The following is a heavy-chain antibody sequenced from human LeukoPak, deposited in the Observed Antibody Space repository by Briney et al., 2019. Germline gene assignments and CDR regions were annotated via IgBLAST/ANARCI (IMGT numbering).Heavy chain of an antibody. J-gene: IGHJ4*02. CDR3: ARGQELDDGVFDS. CDR1: GFTFSSYW. D-gene: IGHD1-1*01. Sequence: GGSLRLSCAASGFTFSSYWMHWVRQAPGKGLVWVSRINSDGSSTTFADSVKGRFTISRDNSKNTVYLQMNILRVEDTAIYYCARGQELDDGVFDSWGQGTLVTVSA. CDR2: INSDGSST. V-gene: IGHV3-74*01.